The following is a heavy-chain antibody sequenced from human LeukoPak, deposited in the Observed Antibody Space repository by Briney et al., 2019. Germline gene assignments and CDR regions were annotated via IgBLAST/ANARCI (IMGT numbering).Heavy chain of an antibody. CDR1: GFTFSSYS. J-gene: IGHJ4*02. V-gene: IGHV3-21*01. Sequence: GGSLRLSCAASGFTFSSYSMNWVRQAPGKGLEWVSSISSSSYIYYADSVKGRFTISRDNAKNSLYLQMNSLRAEDTAVYYCARVRGSGWYDYWGQGTLVTVSS. D-gene: IGHD6-19*01. CDR3: ARVRGSGWYDY. CDR2: ISSSSYI.